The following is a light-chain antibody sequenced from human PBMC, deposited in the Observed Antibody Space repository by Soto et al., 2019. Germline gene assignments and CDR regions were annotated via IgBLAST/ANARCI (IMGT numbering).Light chain of an antibody. Sequence: EIVLTQSPGTLSLSPGETATLSCRASQSVSSSYLAWYQQKPGQAPRLLLYGASSRATGIPDRLSGSGSGTDFTLTISRLEPEDFAVYYCQQYGSSRITFGQGTRLEIK. CDR2: GAS. J-gene: IGKJ5*01. CDR1: QSVSSSY. V-gene: IGKV3-20*01. CDR3: QQYGSSRIT.